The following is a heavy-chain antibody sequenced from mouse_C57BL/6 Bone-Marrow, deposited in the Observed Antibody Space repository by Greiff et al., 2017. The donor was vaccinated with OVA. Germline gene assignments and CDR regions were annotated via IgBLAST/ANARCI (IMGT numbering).Heavy chain of an antibody. CDR1: GFSLTSYG. CDR3: AKGDVGYFDV. D-gene: IGHD3-3*01. J-gene: IGHJ1*03. V-gene: IGHV2-4*01. Sequence: QVQLQESGPGLVQPSQSLSITCTVSGFSLTSYGVHWVRQPPGKGLEWLGVIWSGGSTDYNAAFISRLSIIKDNSKSQVFFNMNSLQADDAAKCYCAKGDVGYFDVWGTGTTVTVSS. CDR2: IWSGGST.